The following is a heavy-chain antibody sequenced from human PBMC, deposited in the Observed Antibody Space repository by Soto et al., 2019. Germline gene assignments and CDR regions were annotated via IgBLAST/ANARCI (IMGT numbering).Heavy chain of an antibody. J-gene: IGHJ3*02. V-gene: IGHV1-18*01. CDR1: GYTFTSYA. CDR2: ISAYNGNT. CDR3: ARDPVXYYYXXXGYYAXXXXFDI. D-gene: IGHD3-22*01. Sequence: GASVKVSCKASGYTFTSYAMHWVRQAPGQRLEWMGWISAYNGNTNYAQKLQGRVTMTTDTSTSTAYMELRSLRSDDTAVYYCARDPVXYYYXXXGYYAXXXXFDIXGQGXMVTVS.